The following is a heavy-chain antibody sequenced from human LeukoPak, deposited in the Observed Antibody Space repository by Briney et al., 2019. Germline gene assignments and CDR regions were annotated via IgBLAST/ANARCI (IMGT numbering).Heavy chain of an antibody. CDR2: IYYSGST. V-gene: IGHV4-30-4*08. D-gene: IGHD2-2*01. Sequence: TLSLTCTVSGGSISSGDYYWSWIRQPPGKGLEWIGYIYYSGSTYYNPSLKSRVTISVDTSKNQSSLKLSSVTAADTAVYYCARGAFDCSSTSCYLYYYYMDVWGKGTTVTVSS. CDR3: ARGAFDCSSTSCYLYYYYMDV. J-gene: IGHJ6*03. CDR1: GGSISSGDYY.